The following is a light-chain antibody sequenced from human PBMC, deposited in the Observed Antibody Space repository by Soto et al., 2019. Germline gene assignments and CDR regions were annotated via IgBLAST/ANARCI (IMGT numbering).Light chain of an antibody. V-gene: IGKV1-8*01. CDR2: AAS. CDR1: QGISSY. J-gene: IGKJ1*01. Sequence: AIRMTQSPSSFSASTGDRVTITCRASQGISSYLAWYQQKPGKAPKLLIYAASTLQSGVPSRFSGSGSGTDFTLTISCLQSEDFATYYCQQYYSYPPTFGQGTTGDIK. CDR3: QQYYSYPPT.